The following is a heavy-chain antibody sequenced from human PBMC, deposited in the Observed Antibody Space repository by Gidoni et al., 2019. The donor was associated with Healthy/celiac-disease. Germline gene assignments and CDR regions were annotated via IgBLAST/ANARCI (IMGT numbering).Heavy chain of an antibody. CDR1: GFSLSTSGVG. Sequence: QITLKESGPTLVKPTQTLTLPCTFSGFSLSTSGVGVGWIRQPPGKALEWLALIYWDDDKRYSPSLKSRLTITKDTSKNQVVLTMTNMDPVDTATYYCAHAKDSSGYYPHYYFDYWGQGTLVTVSS. J-gene: IGHJ4*02. CDR2: IYWDDDK. CDR3: AHAKDSSGYYPHYYFDY. D-gene: IGHD3-22*01. V-gene: IGHV2-5*02.